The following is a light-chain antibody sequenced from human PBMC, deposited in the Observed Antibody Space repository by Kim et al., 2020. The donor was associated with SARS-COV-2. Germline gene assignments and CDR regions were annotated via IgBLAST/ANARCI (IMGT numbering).Light chain of an antibody. J-gene: IGLJ3*02. CDR1: NIGSKS. Sequence: SYELTQPPSVSVAPGKTARITCGGNNIGSKSVHWYQQKPGQAHVLVIYYVSDRPSGIPERFAGSNSGNTATLTISRVEAGDEADYYCQVWDSSSDHWVFGRGTQLTVL. CDR3: QVWDSSSDHWV. V-gene: IGLV3-21*04. CDR2: YVS.